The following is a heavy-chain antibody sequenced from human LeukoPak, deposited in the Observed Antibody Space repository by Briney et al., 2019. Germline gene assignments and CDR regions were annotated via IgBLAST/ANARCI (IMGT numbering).Heavy chain of an antibody. V-gene: IGHV1-69*05. Sequence: SVKVSCKASGGTFSSYAISWVRQAPGQGLEWMGGIIPIFGTADYAQKLQGRVTMTTDTSTSTAYMELRSLRSDDTAVYYCARDTAHLAAAGAEPFDYWGQGTLVTVSS. CDR1: GGTFSSYA. D-gene: IGHD6-13*01. J-gene: IGHJ4*02. CDR2: IIPIFGTA. CDR3: ARDTAHLAAAGAEPFDY.